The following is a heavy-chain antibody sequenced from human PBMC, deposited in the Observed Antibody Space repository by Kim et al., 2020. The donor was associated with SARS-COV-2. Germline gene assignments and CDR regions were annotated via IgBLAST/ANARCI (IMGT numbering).Heavy chain of an antibody. V-gene: IGHV5-10-1*01. D-gene: IGHD1-1*01. CDR1: GYSFTSYW. CDR2: IDPSDSYT. CDR3: ARAPVQLERRLYYYGMDV. Sequence: GESLKISCKGSGYSFTSYWISWVRQMPGKGLEWMGRIDPSDSYTNYSPSFQGHVTISADKSISTAYLQWSSLKASDTAMYYCARAPVQLERRLYYYGMDVWGQGTTVTVSS. J-gene: IGHJ6*02.